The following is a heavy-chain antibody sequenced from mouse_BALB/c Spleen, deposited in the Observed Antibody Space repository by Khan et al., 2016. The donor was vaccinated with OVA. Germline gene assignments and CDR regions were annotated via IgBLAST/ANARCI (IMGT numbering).Heavy chain of an antibody. D-gene: IGHD1-1*01. Sequence: VQLQESGPGLVAPSQSLSITCTVSGFSLTSYGVHWVRQPPGKGLEWLGVLWAGGSTNYNSALMSRLSISKDKSKNQVFLKMNSLPTDDTAMYYCARPYYGSAWFAYWGQGTLVTVSA. CDR2: LWAGGST. J-gene: IGHJ3*01. CDR3: ARPYYGSAWFAY. V-gene: IGHV2-9*02. CDR1: GFSLTSYG.